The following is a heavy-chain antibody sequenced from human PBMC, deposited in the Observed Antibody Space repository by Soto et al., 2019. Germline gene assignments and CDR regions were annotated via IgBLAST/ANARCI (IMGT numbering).Heavy chain of an antibody. D-gene: IGHD3-22*01. CDR3: ARDPSAYFFDSRGSSGCMDF. J-gene: IGHJ6*02. CDR1: GFTFSSYE. V-gene: IGHV3-48*03. Sequence: GGSLSLSCAASGFTFSSYEMNWVRQAPGKGLEWVSYISSSGSTIYYADSVKGRFTISRDNAKNSLYLQMNSLRAEDTAVYYCARDPSAYFFDSRGSSGCMDFWC. CDR2: ISSSGSTI.